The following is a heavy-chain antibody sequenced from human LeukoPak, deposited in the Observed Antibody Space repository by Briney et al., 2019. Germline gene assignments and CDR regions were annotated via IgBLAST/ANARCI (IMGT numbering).Heavy chain of an antibody. J-gene: IGHJ4*02. CDR2: ISSSGSTI. D-gene: IGHD3-22*01. V-gene: IGHV3-11*04. Sequence: PGGSLRLSCAASGFTFSDYYMSWIRQAPGKGLEWVSYISSSGSTIYYAASVKGRFTISRDNAKNSLYLQMNSLRAEDTAVYYCAGTRLGSYDSSGYFTRWGQGTLVTVSS. CDR3: AGTRLGSYDSSGYFTR. CDR1: GFTFSDYY.